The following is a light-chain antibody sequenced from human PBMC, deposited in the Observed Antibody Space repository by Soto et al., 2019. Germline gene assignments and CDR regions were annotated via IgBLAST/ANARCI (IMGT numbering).Light chain of an antibody. CDR1: GSDIGNYNL. CDR2: EVN. CDR3: CSYAGSSLWM. J-gene: IGLJ3*02. V-gene: IGLV2-23*02. Sequence: QSALTQPAAVSGSLGQSITISCSGSGSDIGNYNLVSWYQQQPGKVPRLIIYEVNKGPTGVSNRFSGSKSGNTASLTISDLQPDDECLYYCCSYAGSSLWMFGGGTKLTVL.